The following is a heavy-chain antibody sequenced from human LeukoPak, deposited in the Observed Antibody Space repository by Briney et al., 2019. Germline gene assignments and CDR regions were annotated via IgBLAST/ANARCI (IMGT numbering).Heavy chain of an antibody. J-gene: IGHJ5*02. V-gene: IGHV4-34*01. D-gene: IGHD3-3*01. CDR3: ARRGRLRFLEWLLWWFDP. Sequence: SETLSLTCAVYGGSFSGYYWSWIRQPPGKGLEWIGEINHSGSTNYNPSLKSRVTISVDMSKNQFSLKLSSVTAADTAVYYCARRGRLRFLEWLLWWFDPWGQGTLVTVSS. CDR1: GGSFSGYY. CDR2: INHSGST.